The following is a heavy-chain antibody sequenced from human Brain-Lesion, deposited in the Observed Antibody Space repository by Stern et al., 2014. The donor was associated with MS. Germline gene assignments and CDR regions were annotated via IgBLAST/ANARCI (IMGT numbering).Heavy chain of an antibody. V-gene: IGHV4-39*01. J-gene: IGHJ5*02. CDR2: IYYSGNP. CDR3: AGEEDIRYCSGGSCTGNWFDP. Sequence: QVQLQESGPGLVKPSETLSLTCTVAGGSVSSTSYAWAWIRQPPGKGLGWIGTIYYSGNPSYSPSLKSRLPISLNASKSRFSRQGSSVTAADTAVYYCAGEEDIRYCSGGSCTGNWFDPWGQGTLVTVSS. CDR1: GGSVSSTSYA. D-gene: IGHD2-15*01.